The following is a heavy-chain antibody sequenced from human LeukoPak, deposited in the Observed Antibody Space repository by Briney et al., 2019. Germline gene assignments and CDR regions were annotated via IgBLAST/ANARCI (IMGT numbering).Heavy chain of an antibody. CDR2: ISSSSSYI. V-gene: IGHV3-21*01. CDR3: ASSIVGAIYYFDY. J-gene: IGHJ4*02. D-gene: IGHD1-26*01. CDR1: GFTFSSYS. Sequence: GGSLRLSCAASGFTFSSYSMNWVRQAPGKGLEWVSSISSSSSYIYYADSVKGRFTISRYNAKNSLYLQMNSLRAEDTAVYYCASSIVGAIYYFDYWGQGTLVTVSS.